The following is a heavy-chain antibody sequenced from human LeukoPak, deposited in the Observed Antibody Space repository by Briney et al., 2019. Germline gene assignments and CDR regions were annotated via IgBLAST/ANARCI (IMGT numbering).Heavy chain of an antibody. V-gene: IGHV3-43*01. J-gene: IGHJ3*02. Sequence: GGSLRLSCASSGFSFDDHAMNWVRQAPGKGLECVYLITWDGGTTYNADSVKGRCTISRDNIKYSLYLQMNSLRTEDTALYYCARSTAMVTWGSFDIWGQGTLVTVSS. CDR3: ARSTAMVTWGSFDI. CDR2: ITWDGGTT. CDR1: GFSFDDHA. D-gene: IGHD5-18*01.